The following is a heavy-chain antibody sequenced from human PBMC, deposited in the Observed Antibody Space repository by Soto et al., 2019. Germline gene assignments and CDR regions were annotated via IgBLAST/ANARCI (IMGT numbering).Heavy chain of an antibody. Sequence: SVKVSCKASGGTFSRYAMRWVRQAPGQGLEWMGGIIPIFGTANYAQKFQGRVTITADKSTSTAYMELSSLRSEDTAVYYCARTYYDFWSGYPSLYYYGMDVWGQGTTVTVSS. CDR3: ARTYYDFWSGYPSLYYYGMDV. CDR1: GGTFSRYA. J-gene: IGHJ6*02. CDR2: IIPIFGTA. V-gene: IGHV1-69*06. D-gene: IGHD3-3*01.